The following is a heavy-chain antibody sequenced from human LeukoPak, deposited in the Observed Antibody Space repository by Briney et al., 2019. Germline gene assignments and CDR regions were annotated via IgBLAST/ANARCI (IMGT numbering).Heavy chain of an antibody. CDR2: IYYSGST. D-gene: IGHD2-15*01. Sequence: SETLSLTCTVSGGTISSYYWSWIRQPPGKGLEGIGYIYYSGSTNYNPSLKSRVTISVDTSKNQFSLKLSSVTAADTAVYYCATTPNCRGGSCYSRWFDPWGQGTLVTVSS. CDR3: ATTPNCRGGSCYSRWFDP. J-gene: IGHJ5*02. CDR1: GGTISSYY. V-gene: IGHV4-59*01.